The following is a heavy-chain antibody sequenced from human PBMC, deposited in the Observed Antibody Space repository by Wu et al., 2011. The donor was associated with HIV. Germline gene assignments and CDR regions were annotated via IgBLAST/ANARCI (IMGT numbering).Heavy chain of an antibody. CDR2: IIPLLGTP. D-gene: IGHD3-22*01. Sequence: QVQLVQSGPEVKKPGSSVKVSCQASGGSFKTYAVSWVRQAPGQGLEWMGGIIPLLGTPNYAQRFQGRVTMTRDTSTSTVYMELSSLRSEDTAVYYCTRGGAVTYYYDSSGSSDWCFDLWGRGTLVTVS. V-gene: IGHV1-69*05. J-gene: IGHJ2*01. CDR3: TRGGAVTYYYDSSGSSDWCFDL. CDR1: GGSFKTYA.